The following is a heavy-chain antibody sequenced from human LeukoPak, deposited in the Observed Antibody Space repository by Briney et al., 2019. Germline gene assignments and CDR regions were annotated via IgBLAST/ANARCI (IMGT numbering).Heavy chain of an antibody. CDR1: GGSISSSSYY. J-gene: IGHJ4*02. V-gene: IGHV4-39*07. D-gene: IGHD3-22*01. CDR3: ARDIRHSSGYPDY. Sequence: SETLSLTCTVSGGSISSSSYYWGWIRQPPGKGLEWIGSSYYSGSTYYNPSLKSRVTISVDTSKNQFSLKLSSVTAADTAVYYCARDIRHSSGYPDYWGQGTLVTVSS. CDR2: SYYSGST.